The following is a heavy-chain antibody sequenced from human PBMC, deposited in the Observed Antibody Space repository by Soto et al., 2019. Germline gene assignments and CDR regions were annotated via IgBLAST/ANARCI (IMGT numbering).Heavy chain of an antibody. CDR3: ARDPYSGTSPLDY. CDR2: ISGGSGTI. V-gene: IGHV3-48*02. CDR1: GFTFNSYS. J-gene: IGHJ4*02. D-gene: IGHD1-26*01. Sequence: GGSLRLSCAASGFTFNSYSMNWVRQAPGKGLEWVSYISGGSGTIHYADSVKGRFTISRDNAKKSLYLQMNSLTDEDTAVYYCARDPYSGTSPLDYWGQGTLVTVSS.